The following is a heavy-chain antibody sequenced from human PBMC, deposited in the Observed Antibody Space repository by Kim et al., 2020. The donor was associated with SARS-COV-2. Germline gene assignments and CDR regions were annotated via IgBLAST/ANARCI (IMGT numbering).Heavy chain of an antibody. D-gene: IGHD3-10*01. J-gene: IGHJ4*02. CDR3: ARGLGSGSYYNY. V-gene: IGHV4-34*01. Sequence: SETLSLTCAVYGGSFGGHYWSWIRQPPGKGLEWIGEIERSGTTNYNPSLKSRLSISVDTSKNQFSLKLSSVTAADTAMYYCARGLGSGSYYNYWGQGTLVTVSS. CDR2: IERSGTT. CDR1: GGSFGGHY.